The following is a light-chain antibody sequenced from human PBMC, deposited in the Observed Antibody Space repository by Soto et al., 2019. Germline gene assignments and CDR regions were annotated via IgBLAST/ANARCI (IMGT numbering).Light chain of an antibody. Sequence: EIVLTQSPGTLSLSPGERATLSCRASQSVSSSYLAWYQQKPGQAPRLLIYGASSRATGIPDRFSGSGSGTGFTLTISRLEPEYFAVYYCQQYGSSPLTFGPGTKVDIK. CDR3: QQYGSSPLT. CDR2: GAS. CDR1: QSVSSSY. J-gene: IGKJ3*01. V-gene: IGKV3-20*01.